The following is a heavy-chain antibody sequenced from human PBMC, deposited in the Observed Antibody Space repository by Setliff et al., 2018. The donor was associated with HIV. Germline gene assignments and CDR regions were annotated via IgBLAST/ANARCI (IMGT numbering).Heavy chain of an antibody. D-gene: IGHD3-16*01. CDR3: ARHDSRGPRSAFDL. Sequence: SETLSLTCTVSGASLSAFYWSWIRQPPGKGLEWLGTIYYSGSTYYNPSLKSRVTLSVDTSKNQFSLKLSSVTAADTAVYYCARHDSRGPRSAFDLWGRGTMVTVSS. CDR2: IYYSGST. J-gene: IGHJ3*01. CDR1: GASLSAFY. V-gene: IGHV4-59*04.